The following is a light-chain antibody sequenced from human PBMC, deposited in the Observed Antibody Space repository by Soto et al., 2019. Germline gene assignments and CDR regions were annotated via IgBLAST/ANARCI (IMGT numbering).Light chain of an antibody. Sequence: EIVMTQSPATLSVSPGERVTLSCRASQSVRSDLAWYQQKPGQAPRLLISGASTRAAGIPARFSGSGSGTEFTLTINSLQSEDFAVSFCQQYNDWPRIFGQGTK. CDR3: QQYNDWPRI. J-gene: IGKJ2*01. V-gene: IGKV3-15*01. CDR1: QSVRSD. CDR2: GAS.